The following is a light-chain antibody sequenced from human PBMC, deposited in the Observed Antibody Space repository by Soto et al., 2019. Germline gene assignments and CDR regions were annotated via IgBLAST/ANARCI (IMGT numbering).Light chain of an antibody. CDR3: QQYGSSPRLT. V-gene: IGKV3-20*01. J-gene: IGKJ4*01. CDR1: QSVSSGY. CDR2: GAS. Sequence: EIVLTQSPGTLSLSPGERATLSCRASQSVSSGYLAWYQQKPGQAPRLLIYGASSRATGISDRFSGSGSGTDFTLTISRLEPEDFAVYYCQQYGSSPRLTFGGGTKVEIK.